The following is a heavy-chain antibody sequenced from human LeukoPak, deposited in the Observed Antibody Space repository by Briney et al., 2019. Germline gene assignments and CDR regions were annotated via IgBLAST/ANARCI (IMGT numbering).Heavy chain of an antibody. Sequence: PGGSLRLSCAASGFTFSSYVMHWVRQAPGKGLEYVSAISSNGGSTYYADSVKGRFTISRDNSKSTLYLQMGSLRAEDMAVYYCARVPYYDFWSGPPPMDVWGKGTTVTVSS. CDR1: GFTFSSYV. CDR3: ARVPYYDFWSGPPPMDV. CDR2: ISSNGGST. D-gene: IGHD3-3*01. V-gene: IGHV3-64*02. J-gene: IGHJ6*03.